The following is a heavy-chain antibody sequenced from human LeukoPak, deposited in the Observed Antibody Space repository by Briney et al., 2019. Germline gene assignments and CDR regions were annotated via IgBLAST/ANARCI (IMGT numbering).Heavy chain of an antibody. J-gene: IGHJ4*02. CDR3: AKDKGGSTGSGSPDS. Sequence: LGASVKVSCKASGYTFTGYYMHWVRQAPGQGLEWMGWINPNSGGTNYAQKFQGRVTMTRDTSISTAYMELSRLGFDDTAVYYCAKDKGGSTGSGSPDSWGQGSLVTVSS. V-gene: IGHV1-2*03. CDR1: GYTFTGYY. D-gene: IGHD3-10*01. CDR2: INPNSGGT.